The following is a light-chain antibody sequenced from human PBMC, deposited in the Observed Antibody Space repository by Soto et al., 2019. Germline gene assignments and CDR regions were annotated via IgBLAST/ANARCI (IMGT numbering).Light chain of an antibody. CDR3: QCYDRSISGYV. CDR1: SSNIGAGYG. V-gene: IGLV1-40*01. CDR2: YNS. J-gene: IGLJ1*01. Sequence: QSVLTQPPSVSGAPGQRVTISCTGSSSNIGAGYGVPWYQQLPGTAPKLLIYYNSNRPSGVPDRFSGSKSGTSASLAITGLHAEDEADYYFQCYDRSISGYVFGTGTKLTVL.